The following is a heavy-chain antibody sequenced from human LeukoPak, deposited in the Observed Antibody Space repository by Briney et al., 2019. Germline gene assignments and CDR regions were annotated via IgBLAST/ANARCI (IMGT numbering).Heavy chain of an antibody. Sequence: GESLKISRKGSGYSFTSYWIGWVRQMPGKGLEWMGIIYPGDSDTRYSPSFQGQVTISADKSIGTAYLQWRSLKASDTAIYYCARSDLMAYYFDYWGQGTLVTVSS. V-gene: IGHV5-51*01. J-gene: IGHJ4*02. CDR2: IYPGDSDT. CDR3: ARSDLMAYYFDY. D-gene: IGHD3-10*01. CDR1: GYSFTSYW.